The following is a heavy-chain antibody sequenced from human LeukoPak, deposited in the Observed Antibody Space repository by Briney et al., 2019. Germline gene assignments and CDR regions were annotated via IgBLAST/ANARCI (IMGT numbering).Heavy chain of an antibody. V-gene: IGHV4-34*01. CDR1: GGSFSGYY. CDR2: IYYSGST. J-gene: IGHJ5*02. CDR3: ARDLAGYDILTEPAAHWFDP. Sequence: SETLSLTCAVYGGSFSGYYWGWIRQPPGKGLEWIGSIYYSGSTYYNPSLKSRVTISVDTSKNQFSLKLSSVTAADTAVYYCARDLAGYDILTEPAAHWFDPWGQGTLVTVSS. D-gene: IGHD3-9*01.